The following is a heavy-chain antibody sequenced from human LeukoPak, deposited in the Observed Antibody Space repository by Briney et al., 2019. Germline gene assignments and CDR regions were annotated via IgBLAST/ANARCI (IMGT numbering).Heavy chain of an antibody. CDR2: ITYSGSET. CDR3: ARVVGSPKLYFDS. J-gene: IGHJ4*02. Sequence: GXXRLSCAASGFTFSDYHMNWVRQAPGKGLEWVSYITYSGSETNYADSVKGRFTISRDNAKNSLYLQMSSLRAEDTAVYYCARVVGSPKLYFDSWGQGILVTVSS. D-gene: IGHD2-21*01. CDR1: GFTFSDYH. V-gene: IGHV3-48*03.